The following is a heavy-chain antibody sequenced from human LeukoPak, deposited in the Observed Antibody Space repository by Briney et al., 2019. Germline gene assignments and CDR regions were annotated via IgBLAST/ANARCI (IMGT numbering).Heavy chain of an antibody. CDR1: GFTFSDHY. D-gene: IGHD3-22*01. CDR3: VRTESSGLHGFDM. CDR2: SRDKANSYTT. V-gene: IGHV3-72*01. Sequence: GGSLRLSCIVSGFTFSDHYMEWVRQAPGKGLEWVGRSRDKANSYTTEYAASVKGRFTISRDGSKNSLYLQMNSLKTEDTAVYYCVRTESSGLHGFDMWGQGTKVTVSS. J-gene: IGHJ3*02.